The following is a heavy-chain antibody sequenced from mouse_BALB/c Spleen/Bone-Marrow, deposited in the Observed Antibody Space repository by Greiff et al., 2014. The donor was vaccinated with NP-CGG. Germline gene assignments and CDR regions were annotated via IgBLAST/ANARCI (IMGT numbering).Heavy chain of an antibody. V-gene: IGHV14-3*02. CDR2: IDPANGNT. CDR1: GLNIKDTY. Sequence: EVQLQQSGAELVKLGASVKLSCTASGLNIKDTYMHWVKQRPEQGLEWIGRIDPANGNTKYDPKLQGKATITADTSSNTAHLQFNSLTSEDTAVYYCASYRYGWYFDVWGAGTTVTVSS. J-gene: IGHJ1*01. D-gene: IGHD2-12*01. CDR3: ASYRYGWYFDV.